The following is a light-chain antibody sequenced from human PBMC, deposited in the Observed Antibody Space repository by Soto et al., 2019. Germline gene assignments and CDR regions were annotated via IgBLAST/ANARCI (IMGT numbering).Light chain of an antibody. CDR3: CSYAGTTVFYV. CDR1: SADVGRYNL. CDR2: EDN. V-gene: IGLV2-23*01. Sequence: QSVLTQPASVSGSPGQSITISCTGTSADVGRYNLVSWYQHHPGRAPKLMIYEDNQRPSGVSNRVSASKSGNTASLTISGLQAEDEADYYCCSYAGTTVFYVFGTGTKLTVL. J-gene: IGLJ1*01.